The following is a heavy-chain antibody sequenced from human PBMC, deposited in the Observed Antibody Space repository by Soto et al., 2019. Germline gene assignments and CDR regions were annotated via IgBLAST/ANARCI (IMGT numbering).Heavy chain of an antibody. V-gene: IGHV3-74*01. CDR2: INSDGSST. CDR3: ARPRPYCGGDCPVS. Sequence: EVQLVESGGGLVQPGGSLRLSCAASGFTFRSYWMHWVRQAPGKGLVWVSRINSDGSSTSYADSVKGRFTISRDNAKNLLYLQMNSLRAEDTAVYYCARPRPYCGGDCPVSWGQGTLVTVSS. D-gene: IGHD2-21*02. CDR1: GFTFRSYW. J-gene: IGHJ5*02.